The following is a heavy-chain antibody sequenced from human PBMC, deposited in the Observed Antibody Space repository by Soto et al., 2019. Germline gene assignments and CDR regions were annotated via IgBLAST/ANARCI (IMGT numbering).Heavy chain of an antibody. CDR1: GYTFTSYD. D-gene: IGHD3-3*01. Sequence: ASVKVSCKASGYTFTSYDINWVRQATGQGLEWMGWMNPNSGNTGYAQKFRGRVTMTRNTSISTAYMELSSLRSEDTAVYYCARAWSGYYPRYYYYYMDVWGKGTTVTVSS. V-gene: IGHV1-8*01. J-gene: IGHJ6*03. CDR2: MNPNSGNT. CDR3: ARAWSGYYPRYYYYYMDV.